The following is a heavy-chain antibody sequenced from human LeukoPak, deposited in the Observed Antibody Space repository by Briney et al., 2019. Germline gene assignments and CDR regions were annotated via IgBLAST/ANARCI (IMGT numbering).Heavy chain of an antibody. D-gene: IGHD3-16*02. CDR3: ARDSRWYYYMDV. Sequence: GGSLRLSCAASGFTFSSYEIHWVRQAPGKGLEWISYISSSGSTRYYADSVKGRFTISRDNAKNSLYLQMNSLRAEDTALYYCARDSRWYYYMDVWGKGTTVTVSS. V-gene: IGHV3-48*03. CDR2: ISSSGSTR. CDR1: GFTFSSYE. J-gene: IGHJ6*03.